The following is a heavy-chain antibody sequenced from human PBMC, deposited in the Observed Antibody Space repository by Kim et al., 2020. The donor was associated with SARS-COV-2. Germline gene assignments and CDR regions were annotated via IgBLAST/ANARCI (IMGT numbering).Heavy chain of an antibody. V-gene: IGHV3-72*01. CDR3: ARGTGNHFDY. CDR1: GFSFSDHY. D-gene: IGHD3-9*01. Sequence: GGSLRLSCAASGFSFSDHYMDWVRQAPGKGLEWVGRIRNKANSYTAEYAASVKGRFTISRDDSKNSLYLQMNSLKTEDTAMYYCARGTGNHFDYWGQGSLVTVSS. J-gene: IGHJ4*02. CDR2: IRNKANSYTA.